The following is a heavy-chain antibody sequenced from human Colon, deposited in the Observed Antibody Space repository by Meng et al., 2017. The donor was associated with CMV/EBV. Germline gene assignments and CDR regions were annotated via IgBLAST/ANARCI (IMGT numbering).Heavy chain of an antibody. D-gene: IGHD1-26*01. CDR3: ATGSSQAWELLHY. Sequence: VQLQMVVSCFLNPSDALPLPCTVYGGSFSNYFWTWIRQPPGKGLEWIGEIYHSQLNYNPSLKSRVTISRDTSKNQFSLKLSSVTAADTAVYYCATGSSQAWELLHYWGQGTLVTVSS. V-gene: IGHV4-34*02. J-gene: IGHJ4*02. CDR1: GGSFSNYF. CDR2: IYHSQL.